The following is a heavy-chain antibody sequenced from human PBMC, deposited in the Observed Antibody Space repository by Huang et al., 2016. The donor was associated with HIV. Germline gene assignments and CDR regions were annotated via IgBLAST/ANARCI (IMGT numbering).Heavy chain of an antibody. V-gene: IGHV3-30*18. D-gene: IGHD3-10*01. J-gene: IGHJ4*02. CDR3: VKDQGHTFMVRYHFDF. CDR2: ISYDGSEK. CDR1: GFTFSTYG. Sequence: QVQLVESGGGVVQPGRSLRLSCAASGFTFSTYGMHWVCQGPGKGLEWVTVISYDGSEKYYADSGKGGFTSSRDNSNNTLYLQMNSLRADDTAVYYCVKDQGHTFMVRYHFDFWGQGTLVTVSS.